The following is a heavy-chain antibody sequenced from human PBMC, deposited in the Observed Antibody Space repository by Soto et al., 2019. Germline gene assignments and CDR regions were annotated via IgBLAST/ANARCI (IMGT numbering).Heavy chain of an antibody. CDR2: ISWDSGSI. D-gene: IGHD6-13*01. Sequence: GGSLRLSCAASGFTFDDYAMHWVRQAPGKGLEWVSGISWDSGSIGYADSVEGRFTISRDNAKNSLYLQMHSLRTEDTALYYCAKDKSRAGSRDTFDIWGQGTMVTVSS. CDR3: AKDKSRAGSRDTFDI. J-gene: IGHJ3*02. CDR1: GFTFDDYA. V-gene: IGHV3-9*01.